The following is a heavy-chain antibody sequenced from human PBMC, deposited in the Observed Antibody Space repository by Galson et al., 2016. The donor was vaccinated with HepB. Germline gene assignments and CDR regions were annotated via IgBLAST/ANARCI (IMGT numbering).Heavy chain of an antibody. Sequence: SVKVSCKASGYPFENFIITWLRQAPGQGLERMGWISGYNGYTNYARRLQARVTMTADTSTNTTFMELRSLTSDDTAIYYCARAGQRVAPGDWYFDLWGRGTLVTVSS. V-gene: IGHV1-18*01. D-gene: IGHD6-6*01. CDR2: ISGYNGYT. J-gene: IGHJ2*01. CDR3: ARAGQRVAPGDWYFDL. CDR1: GYPFENFI.